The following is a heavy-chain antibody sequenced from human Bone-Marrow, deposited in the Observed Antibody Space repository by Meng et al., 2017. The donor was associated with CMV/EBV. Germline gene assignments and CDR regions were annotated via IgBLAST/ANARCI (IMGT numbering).Heavy chain of an antibody. Sequence: GGSLRLSCVASGFTFSSYGMHWVRQAPGKGLEWVAFIRYDGSNKYYADSVKGRFTISRDNSKNTLYLQMNSLRAEDTAVYYCARGYCSSTSCYSNKANDYWGQGKLVNVAS. CDR3: ARGYCSSTSCYSNKANDY. CDR1: GFTFSSYG. J-gene: IGHJ4*02. D-gene: IGHD2-2*01. CDR2: IRYDGSNK. V-gene: IGHV3-30*02.